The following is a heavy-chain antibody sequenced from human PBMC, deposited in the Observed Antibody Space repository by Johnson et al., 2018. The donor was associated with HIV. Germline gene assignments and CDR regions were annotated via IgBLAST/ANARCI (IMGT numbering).Heavy chain of an antibody. Sequence: QVQLVESGGGVVQPGRSLRLSCAASGFTFRSYAMHWVRQAPGKGLEWVAVITYDGRNKYYADFVKGRFIISRDNSKNMTNLQMNGLSGEDTADYYCVRDQGSGLPTNAFDIWGQGTRVTVSS. V-gene: IGHV3-30*04. J-gene: IGHJ3*02. D-gene: IGHD6-19*01. CDR3: VRDQGSGLPTNAFDI. CDR2: ITYDGRNK. CDR1: GFTFRSYA.